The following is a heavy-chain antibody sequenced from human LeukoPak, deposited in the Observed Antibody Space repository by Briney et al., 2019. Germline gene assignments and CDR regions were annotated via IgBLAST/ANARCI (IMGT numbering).Heavy chain of an antibody. CDR3: ARRKRLVRGVIVPRYYYYYMDV. Sequence: SETLSLTCAVYGGSFSGYYWSWIRQPPGKGLEWIGEINRSGSTNYNPSLKSRVTISVDTSKNQFSLKLSSVTAADTAVYYCARRKRLVRGVIVPRYYYYYMDVWGKGTTVTISS. CDR1: GGSFSGYY. J-gene: IGHJ6*03. V-gene: IGHV4-34*01. D-gene: IGHD3-10*01. CDR2: INRSGST.